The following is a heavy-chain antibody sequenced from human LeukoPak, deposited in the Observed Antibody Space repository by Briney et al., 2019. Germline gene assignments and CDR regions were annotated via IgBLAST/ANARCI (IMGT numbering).Heavy chain of an antibody. V-gene: IGHV4-59*08. J-gene: IGHJ5*02. Sequence: SETLSLTCTVSGVSISGISWSWIRQPPGKALEWIGYLSDSGTTSYNPSLKSRVSISGDTSRNQFSLNLTSVTAADTAVYYCARHACCCTYPFNTWGQGALVTVSS. CDR3: ARHACCCTYPFNT. CDR2: LSDSGTT. D-gene: IGHD2-2*01. CDR1: GVSISGIS.